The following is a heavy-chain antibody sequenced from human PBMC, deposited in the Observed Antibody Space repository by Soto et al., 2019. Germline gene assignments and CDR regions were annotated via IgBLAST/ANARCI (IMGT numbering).Heavy chain of an antibody. CDR3: ARQLRDASDNCFLCLMDG. V-gene: IGHV5-51*01. D-gene: IGHD2-21*01. CDR1: GSTFSTYW. J-gene: IGHJ6*02. Sequence: PGAALKISCQSSGSTFSTYWVAWVRQRPGKALEWLGLIYPDDSDTRYNPSFRGQVTISAEKSSSTIFLQWSSLKASDTATYYCARQLRDASDNCFLCLMDGWGQGTTVIVSS. CDR2: IYPDDSDT.